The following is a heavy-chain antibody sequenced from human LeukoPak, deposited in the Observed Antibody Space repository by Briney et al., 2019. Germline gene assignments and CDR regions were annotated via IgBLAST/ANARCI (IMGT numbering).Heavy chain of an antibody. CDR1: GGSISIGGYY. D-gene: IGHD2-2*01. CDR3: ARGGYCSSISCPFDY. V-gene: IGHV4-31*03. J-gene: IGHJ4*02. CDR2: IYYNGNT. Sequence: SQTLSLTCTVSGGSISIGGYYWSWLRQHPGKGLEWIGYIYYNGNTYYNPSLKSRVTISVDTSKNQFSLKLSSVTAADTAVYYCARGGYCSSISCPFDYWGQGTLVTVSS.